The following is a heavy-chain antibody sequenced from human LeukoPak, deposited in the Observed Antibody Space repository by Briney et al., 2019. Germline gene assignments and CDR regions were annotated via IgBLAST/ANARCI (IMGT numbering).Heavy chain of an antibody. CDR3: VRGGRGERPNY. D-gene: IGHD1-26*01. CDR1: GFSLSDYW. CDR2: IKQDGTEK. V-gene: IGHV3-7*01. Sequence: GGSLRLSCAASGFSLSDYWMNWVRQAPRRGLEWVANIKQDGTEKKYLDSVKGRFAISRDNVKNSVYLQMDSLGVEDTAVYYCVRGGRGERPNYWGLGTLVTVSS. J-gene: IGHJ4*02.